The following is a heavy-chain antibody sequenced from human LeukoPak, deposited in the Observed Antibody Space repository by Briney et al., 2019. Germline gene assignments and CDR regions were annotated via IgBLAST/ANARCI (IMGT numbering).Heavy chain of an antibody. CDR2: INHSGST. V-gene: IGHV4-34*01. CDR3: ASRIPGYYMDV. D-gene: IGHD2/OR15-2a*01. CDR1: GGSFSGYY. Sequence: SETLSLTCAVYGGSFSGYYWSWIRQPPGKGLEWIGEINHSGSTNYNPSLKSRVTISVDTSKNQFSLKLSSVTAADTAVYYCASRIPGYYMDVRGKGTTVTVSS. J-gene: IGHJ6*03.